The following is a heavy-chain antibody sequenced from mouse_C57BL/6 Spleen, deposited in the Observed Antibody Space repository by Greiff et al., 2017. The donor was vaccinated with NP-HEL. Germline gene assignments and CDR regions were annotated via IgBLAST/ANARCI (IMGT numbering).Heavy chain of an antibody. CDR3: ARGETGTGIAY. D-gene: IGHD4-1*01. CDR2: IYPGDGDT. V-gene: IGHV1-82*01. J-gene: IGHJ3*01. Sequence: VKLQESGPELVKPGASVKISCKASGYAFSSSWMNWVKQRPGKGLEWIGRIYPGDGDTNYNGKFKGKATLTADKSSSTAYMQLSSLTSEDSAVYFCARGETGTGIAYWGQGTLVTVSA. CDR1: GYAFSSSW.